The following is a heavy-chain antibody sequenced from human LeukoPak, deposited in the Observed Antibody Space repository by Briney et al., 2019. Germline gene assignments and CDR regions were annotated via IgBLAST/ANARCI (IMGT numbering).Heavy chain of an antibody. V-gene: IGHV1-24*01. CDR3: ATGLAVAGTPHDY. CDR2: FDPEDGET. D-gene: IGHD6-19*01. J-gene: IGHJ4*02. Sequence: ASVKVSCKVSGYTLTELSMHWVRQAPGKGLEWMGGFDPEDGETIYAQKFQGRVTMTEDTSTDTAYMELSSLRSEDTAVHYCATGLAVAGTPHDYWGQGTLVTVSS. CDR1: GYTLTELS.